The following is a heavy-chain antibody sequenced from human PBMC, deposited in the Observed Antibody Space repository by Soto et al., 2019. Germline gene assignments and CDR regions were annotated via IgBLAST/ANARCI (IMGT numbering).Heavy chain of an antibody. Sequence: TRSVGQACRSPWSSLRTRGKCMSWIRQPPGKALEWLALIDWDGDKYYTTSLKTRLTISKDTSKNQVVLTMTNMDPVDTATYFCARANRRRSCFSGTDVRGKGSTVTGTS. J-gene: IGHJ6*04. D-gene: IGHD2-15*01. CDR3: ARANRRRSCFSGTDV. CDR1: WSSLRTRGKC. V-gene: IGHV2-70*01. CDR2: IDWDGDK.